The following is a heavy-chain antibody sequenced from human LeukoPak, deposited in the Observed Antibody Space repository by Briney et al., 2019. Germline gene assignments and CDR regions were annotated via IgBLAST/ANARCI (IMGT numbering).Heavy chain of an antibody. V-gene: IGHV1-24*01. CDR2: FDYEDGER. J-gene: IGHJ3*02. D-gene: IGHD3-9*01. CDR3: ATDTLTGQGDNAFDI. CDR1: GYTHTQLS. Sequence: PSVKVSCKASGYTHTQLSMHSVRQAPGNRLEGMGGFDYEDGERSYVQKFQGRVTMTEDTCTDTAYTELSSLNSEDTAVYYCATDTLTGQGDNAFDIWGQGTMVTVSS.